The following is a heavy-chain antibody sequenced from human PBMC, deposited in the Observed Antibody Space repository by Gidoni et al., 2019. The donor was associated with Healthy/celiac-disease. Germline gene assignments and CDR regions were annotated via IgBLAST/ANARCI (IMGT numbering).Heavy chain of an antibody. J-gene: IGHJ6*02. CDR3: ARDGEQWLRGYGMDV. D-gene: IGHD6-19*01. CDR1: RYTFPSYA. V-gene: IGHV7-4-1*02. CDR2: INTNTGNP. Sequence: QVQLVQSGSELKKPGPSVKVSCKASRYTFPSYAMNWVRQAPGQGLAWMGWINTNTGNPTYAQGFTGRFVFSLDTSVSTAYLQISSLKAEDTAVYYCARDGEQWLRGYGMDVWGQGTTVTVSS.